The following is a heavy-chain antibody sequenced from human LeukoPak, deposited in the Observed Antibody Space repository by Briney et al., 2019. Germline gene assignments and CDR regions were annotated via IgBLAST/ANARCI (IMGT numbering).Heavy chain of an antibody. J-gene: IGHJ3*02. V-gene: IGHV3-30-3*01. CDR3: ARDYSYAFDI. D-gene: IGHD2-15*01. CDR1: GFTFSSYA. CDR2: ISYDGSNK. Sequence: GGSLRLSCAASGFTFSSYAMHWVRQAPGKGLEWVAVISYDGSNKYYADSVKGRFTISRDNSKDTLYLQMNSLRAEDTAVYYCARDYSYAFDIWGRGTMVTVSS.